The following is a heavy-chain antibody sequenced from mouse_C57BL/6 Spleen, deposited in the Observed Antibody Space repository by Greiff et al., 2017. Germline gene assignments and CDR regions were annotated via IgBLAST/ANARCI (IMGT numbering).Heavy chain of an antibody. CDR3: ARLDYYGSSYVDY. V-gene: IGHV5-16*01. CDR2: INYDGSST. Sequence: DVKLVESEGGLVQPGSSMKLSCTASGFTFSDYYMAWVRQVPEKGLEWVANINYDGSSTYYLDSLKSRFIISRDNAKNILYLQMSSLKSEDTATYYCARLDYYGSSYVDYWGQGTTLTVSS. D-gene: IGHD1-1*01. CDR1: GFTFSDYY. J-gene: IGHJ2*01.